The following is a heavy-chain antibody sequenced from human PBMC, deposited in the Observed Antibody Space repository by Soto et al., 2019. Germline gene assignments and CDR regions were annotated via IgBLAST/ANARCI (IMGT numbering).Heavy chain of an antibody. CDR1: GGSFSGYY. V-gene: IGHV4-34*01. Sequence: SETLSLTCAVYGGSFSGYYWSWIRQPPGKGLEWIGEINHSGSTNYNPSLKSRVTISVDTSKNQFSLKLSSVTAEDTAVYYCAKGIVVVVAATPYYYYGMDVWGQGTTVTVSS. D-gene: IGHD2-15*01. CDR2: INHSGST. J-gene: IGHJ6*02. CDR3: AKGIVVVVAATPYYYYGMDV.